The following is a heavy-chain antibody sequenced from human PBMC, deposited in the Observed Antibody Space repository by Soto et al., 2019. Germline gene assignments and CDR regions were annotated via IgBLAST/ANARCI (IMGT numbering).Heavy chain of an antibody. V-gene: IGHV3-53*01. Sequence: DVQLVESGGGLIQHGESLRLSCVAFGLTVSGTKYVAWVRQAPGKGLEWVSALYDVFGSFYADSVKGRFTTSSDRSRSTVDLQMNDLRPDDTAVYYCASWREREHAFDVWGQGTAVIVSP. J-gene: IGHJ3*01. CDR2: LYDVFGS. CDR1: GLTVSGTKY. CDR3: ASWREREHAFDV. D-gene: IGHD1-1*01.